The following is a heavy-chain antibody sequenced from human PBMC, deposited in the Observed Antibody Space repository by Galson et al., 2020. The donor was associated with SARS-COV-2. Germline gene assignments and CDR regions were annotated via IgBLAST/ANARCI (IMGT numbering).Heavy chain of an antibody. CDR1: GYTFTSHG. CDR2: ISAYNGNT. CDR3: ARDQTGGADVLLWFGELFDP. V-gene: IGHV1-18*01. D-gene: IGHD3-10*01. Sequence: ASVKVSCKASGYTFTSHGISWVRQAPGQGLEWMGWISAYNGNTNYAQKLQGRVTMTTDTSTSTAYMELRSLRSDDTAVYYCARDQTGGADVLLWFGELFDPWGQGTLVTVSS. J-gene: IGHJ5*02.